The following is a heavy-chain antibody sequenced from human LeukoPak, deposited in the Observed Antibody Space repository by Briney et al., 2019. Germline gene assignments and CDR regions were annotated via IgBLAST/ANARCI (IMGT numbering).Heavy chain of an antibody. V-gene: IGHV3-23*01. J-gene: IGHJ4*02. Sequence: GGPLPLSCAASGFTSSSYGMSWVCQAPGKGLEWVSTIGDSSTYTYYAPSLKGRFTISRDNSKNTLYLQTNSLRAEDTAVYYCARGTSPSYGFPRNWGQGTQVTVSS. CDR1: GFTSSSYG. D-gene: IGHD1-1*01. CDR3: ARGTSPSYGFPRN. CDR2: IGDSSTYT.